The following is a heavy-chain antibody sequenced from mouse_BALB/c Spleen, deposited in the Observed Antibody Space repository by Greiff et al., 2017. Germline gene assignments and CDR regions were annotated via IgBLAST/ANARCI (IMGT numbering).Heavy chain of an antibody. V-gene: IGHV1-82*01. CDR3: ARRRYGAWFAY. CDR1: GYAFSSSW. CDR2: IYPGDGDT. Sequence: VKLQQSGPELVKPGASVKISCKASGYAFSSSWMNWVKQRPGQGLEWIGRIYPGDGDTNYNGKFKGKATLTADKSSSTAYMQLSSLTSVDSAVYFCARRRYGAWFAYWGQGTLVTVSA. D-gene: IGHD2-14*01. J-gene: IGHJ3*01.